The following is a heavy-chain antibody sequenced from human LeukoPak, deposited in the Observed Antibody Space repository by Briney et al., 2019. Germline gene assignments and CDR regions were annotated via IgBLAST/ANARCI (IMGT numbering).Heavy chain of an antibody. Sequence: PGGSLRLSCAASGFTFSSYSMNWVHQAPGKGLEWVSSISSSSSYIYYADSVKGRFTISRDNAKNPLYLQMNSLRAEDTAVYYCVRVTKKGYCSSTSCSRYYYYHGMDVWGQGTTVTVSS. V-gene: IGHV3-21*01. J-gene: IGHJ6*02. CDR3: VRVTKKGYCSSTSCSRYYYYHGMDV. D-gene: IGHD2-2*01. CDR1: GFTFSSYS. CDR2: ISSSSSYI.